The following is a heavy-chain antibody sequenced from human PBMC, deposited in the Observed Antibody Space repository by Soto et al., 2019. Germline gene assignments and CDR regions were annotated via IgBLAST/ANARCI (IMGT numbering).Heavy chain of an antibody. D-gene: IGHD5-12*01. CDR2: ISGSGGST. J-gene: IGHJ4*02. CDR1: GFTFSSYG. V-gene: IGHV3-23*01. CDR3: AKDRSGYSGYDHDY. Sequence: GGSLRLSCAASGFTFSSYGMHWVRQAPGKGLEWVSAISGSGGSTYYADSVKGRFTISRDNSKNTLYLQMNSLRAEDTAVYYCAKDRSGYSGYDHDYWGQGTLVTVSS.